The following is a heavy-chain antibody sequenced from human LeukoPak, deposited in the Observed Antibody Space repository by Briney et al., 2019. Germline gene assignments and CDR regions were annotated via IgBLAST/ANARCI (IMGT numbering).Heavy chain of an antibody. CDR3: ARLYCSGGSCYLPD. CDR1: GGSFSGYY. V-gene: IGHV4-34*01. CDR2: INHSGST. Sequence: SETLSLTCAVYGGSFSGYYWSWIRQPPGKGLEWIGEINHSGSTNYNPSLKSRVTISVDTSKNQFSLKLSSVTAADTAVYYCARLYCSGGSCYLPDWGQETLVTVSS. J-gene: IGHJ4*02. D-gene: IGHD2-15*01.